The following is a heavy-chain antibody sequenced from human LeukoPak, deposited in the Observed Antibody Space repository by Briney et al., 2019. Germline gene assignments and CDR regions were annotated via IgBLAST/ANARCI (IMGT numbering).Heavy chain of an antibody. CDR1: GFTFSSYA. CDR2: ISGSGGST. D-gene: IGHD7-27*01. J-gene: IGHJ6*03. V-gene: IGHV3-23*01. CDR3: AKDQSTGTYYYYYYYTDV. Sequence: LTGGSLRLSCAASGFTFSSYAMSWVRQAPGKGLEWVSAISGSGGSTYYADSVKGRFTISRDNSKNTLYLQMNSLRAEDTAVYYCAKDQSTGTYYYYYYYTDVWGKGTTVTVSS.